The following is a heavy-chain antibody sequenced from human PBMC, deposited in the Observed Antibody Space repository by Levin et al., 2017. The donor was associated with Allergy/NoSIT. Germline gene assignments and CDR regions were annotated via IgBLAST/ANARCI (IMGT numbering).Heavy chain of an antibody. CDR1: GGSISSGGYS. D-gene: IGHD5-18*01. V-gene: IGHV4-30-2*01. CDR3: ARVAGYSYGYYVDY. Sequence: SETLSLTCAVSGGSISSGGYSWSWIRQPPGKGLEWIGNIYLSGSTYYNPSLKSRVTISVDRSKNQFSLNLSSVSAADPAVYYCARVAGYSYGYYVDYWGQGTLVTVSS. J-gene: IGHJ4*02. CDR2: IYLSGST.